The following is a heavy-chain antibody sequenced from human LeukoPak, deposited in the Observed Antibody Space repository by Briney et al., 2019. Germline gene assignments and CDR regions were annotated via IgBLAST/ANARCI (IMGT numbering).Heavy chain of an antibody. J-gene: IGHJ4*02. V-gene: IGHV3-23*01. CDR1: GFTFSSYA. CDR2: ISGSGGST. CDR3: AKVGVLLWFGESLHFDY. D-gene: IGHD3-10*01. Sequence: GGSLRLSCAASGFTFSSYAMGWVRQAPGKGLEWVSAISGSGGSTYYADSVKGRFTISRDNSKNTLYLQMNSLRAEDTAVYYCAKVGVLLWFGESLHFDYWGQGTLVTASS.